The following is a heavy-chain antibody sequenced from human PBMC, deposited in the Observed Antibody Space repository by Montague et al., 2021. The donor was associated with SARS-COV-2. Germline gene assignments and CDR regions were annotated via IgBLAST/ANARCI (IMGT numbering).Heavy chain of an antibody. V-gene: IGHV4-59*01. J-gene: IGHJ6*02. CDR2: IYYSGST. CDR3: ARLLRSCTNGVCRTYYYYAMDV. CDR1: GRSISGYY. D-gene: IGHD2-8*01. Sequence: SETLSLTCTVSGRSISGYYWSWIRQPPGKGLEWIGYIYYSGSTKYNPFLESRVTVSVDRSKNQVSLKLSSVTAAGTAVYYCARLLRSCTNGVCRTYYYYAMDVWGQGTTVTVSS.